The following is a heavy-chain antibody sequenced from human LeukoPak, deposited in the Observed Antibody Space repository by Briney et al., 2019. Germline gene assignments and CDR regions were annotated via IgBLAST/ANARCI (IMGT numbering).Heavy chain of an antibody. J-gene: IGHJ4*02. CDR3: ARSIAVALGAVDY. CDR1: GDSIRSSGYY. D-gene: IGHD6-19*01. Sequence: SETLSLTFTVSGDSIRSSGYYWGWIRQPPGKGLEWLGTIYYSGSTYYNPSLKSRVTISVDTSKNQFSLKLSSVTAADTAVYYCARSIAVALGAVDYWGKGTLVTVSS. V-gene: IGHV4-39*01. CDR2: IYYSGST.